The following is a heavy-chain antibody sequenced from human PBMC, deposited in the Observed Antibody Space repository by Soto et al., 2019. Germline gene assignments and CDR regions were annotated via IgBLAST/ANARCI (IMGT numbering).Heavy chain of an antibody. Sequence: GGSLRLSCAASGFTFSSYWMSWVRQAPGKGLEWVANIKQDGNEKYYVDSVKGRFTISRDNAKNSLYLQMNSLRAEDAAVYYCAKTVFDSIAAAGSPLDYWGQGTLVTVSS. CDR2: IKQDGNEK. CDR1: GFTFSSYW. V-gene: IGHV3-7*03. CDR3: AKTVFDSIAAAGSPLDY. J-gene: IGHJ4*02. D-gene: IGHD6-13*01.